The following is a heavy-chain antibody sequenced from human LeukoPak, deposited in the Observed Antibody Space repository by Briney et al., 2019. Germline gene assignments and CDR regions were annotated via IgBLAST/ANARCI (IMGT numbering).Heavy chain of an antibody. D-gene: IGHD3-9*01. Sequence: DSVKGRFTISRDNAKNSLYLQMNSLRVEDTAVYYCARVNGEYFEWLAPCDYWGQGTLVTVSS. V-gene: IGHV3-11*04. J-gene: IGHJ4*02. CDR3: ARVNGEYFEWLAPCDY.